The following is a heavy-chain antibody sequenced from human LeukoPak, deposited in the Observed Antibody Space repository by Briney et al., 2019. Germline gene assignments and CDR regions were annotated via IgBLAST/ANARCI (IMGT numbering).Heavy chain of an antibody. J-gene: IGHJ4*02. CDR1: GFTFSSYS. CDR2: ISYDGSYK. V-gene: IGHV3-30*18. CDR3: AKDRGVRSTLDY. Sequence: PGGCLRLSCAASGFTFSSYSMNWVRPAPGKGLEWVAVISYDGSYKYYTDSVKGRFTISRDNSKNTLYLQMNSLRAEDMAVYHCAKDRGVRSTLDYWGQGTLVTVSS. D-gene: IGHD3-10*01.